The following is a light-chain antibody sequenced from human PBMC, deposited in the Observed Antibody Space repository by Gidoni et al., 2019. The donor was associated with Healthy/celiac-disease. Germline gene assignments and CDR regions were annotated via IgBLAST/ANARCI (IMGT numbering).Light chain of an antibody. CDR1: SSNIGRNY. Sequence: QSVLTQPPSASGPPVQRVTISCSGSSSNIGRNYVYWYQQLPGTAPKRLIYRNNQRPSGVPDRFSGSKSGTSASLAISGLRSEDEADYYCAAWDDSLSGVVFGGGTKLTVL. CDR3: AAWDDSLSGVV. J-gene: IGLJ3*02. CDR2: RNN. V-gene: IGLV1-47*01.